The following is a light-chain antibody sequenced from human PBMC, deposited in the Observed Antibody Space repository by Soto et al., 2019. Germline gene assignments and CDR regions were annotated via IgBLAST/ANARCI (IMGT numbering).Light chain of an antibody. V-gene: IGLV1-44*01. CDR2: SNN. CDR1: SSNIGSNT. Sequence: QSVLTQPPSASGTPGQRVTISCSGSSSNIGSNTVNWYQQLPGTAPKLLIYSNNQRPSGVPDRFSGSKSGTSASLAISGLQSEDEADYYRAAWDDSLNGPSWVFGGGTKLTVL. CDR3: AAWDDSLNGPSWV. J-gene: IGLJ3*02.